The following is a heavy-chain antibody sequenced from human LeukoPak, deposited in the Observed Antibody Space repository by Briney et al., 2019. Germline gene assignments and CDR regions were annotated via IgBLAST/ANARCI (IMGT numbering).Heavy chain of an antibody. CDR3: ARDPYSGSYGDYYYYYMDV. CDR1: GFTFSDYY. Sequence: GGSLRLSCAASGFTFSDYYMSWIRQAPGKGLEWLSSITSSSSYIYYADSVKGRFTISRDNAKNSLYLQMNSLRDEDTAVYYCARDPYSGSYGDYYYYYMDVWGKGTTVTISS. CDR2: ITSSSSYI. V-gene: IGHV3-11*06. J-gene: IGHJ6*03. D-gene: IGHD1-26*01.